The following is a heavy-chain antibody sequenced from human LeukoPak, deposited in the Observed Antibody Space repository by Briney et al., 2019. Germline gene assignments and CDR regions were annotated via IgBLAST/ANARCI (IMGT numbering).Heavy chain of an antibody. CDR2: ISAYNGKT. CDR3: ARGPSFFAVAGGVNDY. J-gene: IGHJ4*02. V-gene: IGHV1-18*01. Sequence: ASVKVSCKASGYTFTSYGISWVRQAPGQGLEWMGWISAYNGKTNYAQKVQGRVTMTTDTSTSTAYVELRSLGSDDTAVYYCARGPSFFAVAGGVNDYWGQGTLVTVSS. CDR1: GYTFTSYG. D-gene: IGHD3-3*02.